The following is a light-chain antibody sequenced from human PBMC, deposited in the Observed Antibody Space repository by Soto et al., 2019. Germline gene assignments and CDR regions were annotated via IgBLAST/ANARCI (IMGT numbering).Light chain of an antibody. J-gene: IGLJ2*01. Sequence: QSALTQPPSASGSPGQSVTISCTGTSSDVGGYNYVSWYQQHPGKAHKLMIYEVSKRPSGVPDRFSGSKSGNTASLTVSGLQAEDEAAYYCSSYAGSNNLGVVFGGGTKLTVL. CDR3: SSYAGSNNLGVV. V-gene: IGLV2-8*01. CDR1: SSDVGGYNY. CDR2: EVS.